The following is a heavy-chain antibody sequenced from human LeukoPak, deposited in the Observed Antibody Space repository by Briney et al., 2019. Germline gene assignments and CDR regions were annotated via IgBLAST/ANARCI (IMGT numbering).Heavy chain of an antibody. J-gene: IGHJ3*02. CDR1: GGSISSSSYY. CDR3: ERDILTGSPRDAFDI. Sequence: PSETLSLTCTVSGGSISSSSYYWSWIRQPPGKGLEWIGSIYYSGSTYYNPSLKSRVTISVDTSKNQFSLKPSSVTAADTAVYYCERDILTGSPRDAFDIWGQGTMVTVSS. CDR2: IYYSGST. D-gene: IGHD3-9*01. V-gene: IGHV4-39*01.